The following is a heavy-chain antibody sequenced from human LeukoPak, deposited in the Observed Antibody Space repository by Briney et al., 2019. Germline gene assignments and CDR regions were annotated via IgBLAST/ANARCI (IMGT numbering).Heavy chain of an antibody. V-gene: IGHV1-18*01. Sequence: ASVKVSCKASGYIFTSYGISWVRQAPGQGREWMGGSSTYNGNTNYAQKVQGRVTMTKDTSTSTAYMELRSLRSDDTAVYYCARAAISKDGSGYFYWGQGTLVTVSS. CDR2: SSTYNGNT. CDR1: GYIFTSYG. J-gene: IGHJ4*02. D-gene: IGHD3-22*01. CDR3: ARAAISKDGSGYFY.